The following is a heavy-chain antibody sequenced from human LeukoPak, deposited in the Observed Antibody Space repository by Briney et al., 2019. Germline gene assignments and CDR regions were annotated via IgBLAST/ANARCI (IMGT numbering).Heavy chain of an antibody. V-gene: IGHV2-5*02. CDR3: AHGRWVELAFHFAN. J-gene: IGHJ4*02. CDR1: GFSLGTSGMG. D-gene: IGHD3-3*02. Sequence: ASGPTLVRPTQTLTLTCTFSGFSLGTSGMGVGWIRQPPGKALEWLALIYWVGDKRYSPSLKTRLTITKDTSKNQVVLTMTDMDPVDTATYYCAHGRWVELAFHFANWGQGALVTVSS. CDR2: IYWVGDK.